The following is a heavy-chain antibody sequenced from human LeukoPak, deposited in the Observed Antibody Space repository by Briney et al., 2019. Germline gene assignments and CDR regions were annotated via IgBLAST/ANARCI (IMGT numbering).Heavy chain of an antibody. V-gene: IGHV3-48*01. CDR1: GFTFSSYS. CDR3: ARSRKYRGAFDI. Sequence: PGGSLRLSCAASGFTFSSYSMNWVRQAPGKGLEWVSYISSSSSTIYYADSVKGRFTISRNNAKNSLYLQMNSLRAEDTAVYYCARSRKYRGAFDIWGQGTMVTVS. CDR2: ISSSSSTI. J-gene: IGHJ3*02. D-gene: IGHD2-2*01.